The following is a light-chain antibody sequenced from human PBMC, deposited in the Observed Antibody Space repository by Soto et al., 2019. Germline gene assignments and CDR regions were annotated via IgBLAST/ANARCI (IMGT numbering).Light chain of an antibody. CDR2: GAS. CDR1: QSVSSSY. J-gene: IGKJ4*01. V-gene: IGKV3-20*01. Sequence: EIVLTQSPGTLSLSPGERATLSCRASQSVSSSYLAWYQQKPGQAPRLLIYGASSRATGIPDRFSGSGSVTDFTLTISRLEPEDFAVYYCQQYDRSPLTFGGGTKVESK. CDR3: QQYDRSPLT.